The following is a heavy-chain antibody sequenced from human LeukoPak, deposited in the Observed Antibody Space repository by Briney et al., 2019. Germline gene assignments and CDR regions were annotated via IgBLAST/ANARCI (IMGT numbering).Heavy chain of an antibody. V-gene: IGHV3-73*01. CDR3: TRDRGTYNWLDP. D-gene: IGHD1-26*01. CDR2: IDRPAKSYAT. CDR1: GFTFNSYW. Sequence: PGGSLRLSCAASGFTFNSYWLSWVRQASGKGLEWVGLIDRPAKSYATAYGASVGGRFTISRDDSKNTAYLQMDSLKTEDTALYYCTRDRGTYNWLDPWGQGTLVTVSS. J-gene: IGHJ5*02.